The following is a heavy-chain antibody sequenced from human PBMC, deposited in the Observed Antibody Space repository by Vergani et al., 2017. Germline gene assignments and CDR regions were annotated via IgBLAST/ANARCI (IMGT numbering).Heavy chain of an antibody. CDR1: FDSIRNLY. V-gene: IGHV4-59*11. D-gene: IGHD6-19*01. Sequence: QVQLQESGPGLVKSSETLSLTCSVSFDSIRNLYCNWIRQPPGKGLEWIGSIHYSENTNYNPSLNTRVTISVDTSKNKFSLTLTSVTAADTAVYYCASDTHSGQRADRWGQGILVTVTS. J-gene: IGHJ5*02. CDR2: IHYSENT. CDR3: ASDTHSGQRADR.